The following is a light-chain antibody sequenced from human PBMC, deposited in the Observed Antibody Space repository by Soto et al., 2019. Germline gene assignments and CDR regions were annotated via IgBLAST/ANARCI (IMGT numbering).Light chain of an antibody. CDR3: WSYAGRNTYV. J-gene: IGLJ1*01. CDR2: EVN. V-gene: IGLV2-8*01. Sequence: QSVLTQPPSASGSPGQLVSISCTGTNTNVGGYNYVSWYQQHPGKAPKLIIYEVNKRPSGVPDRFSGSKTGSTASLTVSGLQADDEAEYYCWSYAGRNTYVFGTGTKVTVL. CDR1: NTNVGGYNY.